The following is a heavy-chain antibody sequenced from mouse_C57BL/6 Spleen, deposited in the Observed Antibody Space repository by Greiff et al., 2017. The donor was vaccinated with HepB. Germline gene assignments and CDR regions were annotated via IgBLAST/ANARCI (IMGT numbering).Heavy chain of an antibody. Sequence: QVQLQQPGTELVKPGASVKLSCKASGYTFTSYWMHWVKQRPGQGLEWIGNINPSNGGTNYNEKFKGKATLTADKSSSTAYMQFSSLTSEDSAIYYCARVYYSNYYFDYWGQGTTLTVSS. D-gene: IGHD2-5*01. CDR1: GYTFTSYW. J-gene: IGHJ2*01. CDR2: INPSNGGT. V-gene: IGHV1-53*01. CDR3: ARVYYSNYYFDY.